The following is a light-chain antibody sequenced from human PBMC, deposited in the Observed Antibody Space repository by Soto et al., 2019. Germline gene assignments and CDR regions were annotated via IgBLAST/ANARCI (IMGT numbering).Light chain of an antibody. CDR3: QRQNGWPIT. CDR2: RAS. Sequence: EMLMTQSPATLSVSPGERATLSCRASQNIGSNLAWYQQKPGQAPSLLIYRASTGAPGVPARFSGSGSGTEFTLAISSLQSEDFGVYYCQRQNGWPITFGQGTRLEIK. V-gene: IGKV3-15*01. CDR1: QNIGSN. J-gene: IGKJ5*01.